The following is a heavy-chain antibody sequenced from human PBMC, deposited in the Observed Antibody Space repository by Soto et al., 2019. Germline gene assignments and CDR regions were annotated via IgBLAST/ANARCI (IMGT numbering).Heavy chain of an antibody. J-gene: IGHJ4*02. CDR3: ARENSYFDY. Sequence: KLFQSGAEVKNPGPPVRVTCKAPGSTFRNFGISWWRQAPGQGLEWMGWIGAYNANANYAQKFQGRLTMTADTSTSTAYMELRSLRSDDTAVYYCARENSYFDYWGQGTLVTVSS. CDR2: IGAYNANA. V-gene: IGHV1-18*01. CDR1: GSTFRNFG.